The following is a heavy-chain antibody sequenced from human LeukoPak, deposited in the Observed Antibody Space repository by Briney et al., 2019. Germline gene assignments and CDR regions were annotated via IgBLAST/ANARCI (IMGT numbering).Heavy chain of an antibody. Sequence: SETLSPTCTVSGGSISSYYWSWIRQPPGKGLEWIGYIYYSGSTNYNPSLKSRVTISVDTSKNQFSLKLSPVTAADTAVYYCAREYDYVWGSYRSGFDPWGQGTLVTVSS. CDR3: AREYDYVWGSYRSGFDP. J-gene: IGHJ5*02. CDR1: GGSISSYY. D-gene: IGHD3-16*02. V-gene: IGHV4-59*01. CDR2: IYYSGST.